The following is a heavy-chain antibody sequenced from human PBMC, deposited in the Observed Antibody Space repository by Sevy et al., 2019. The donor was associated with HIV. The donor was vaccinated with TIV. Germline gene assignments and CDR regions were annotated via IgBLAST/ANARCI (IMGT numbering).Heavy chain of an antibody. CDR1: GGSFSGYY. Sequence: SETLSLTCAVYGGSFSGYYWSWIRQPPGKGLEWIGEINHSGSTNYNPSLKSRVTISVDTSTNQFSLKLSSVTAADTAVYYCARVPFVWFREYYYGMDVWGQGTTVTVSS. V-gene: IGHV4-34*01. D-gene: IGHD3-10*01. CDR2: INHSGST. J-gene: IGHJ6*02. CDR3: ARVPFVWFREYYYGMDV.